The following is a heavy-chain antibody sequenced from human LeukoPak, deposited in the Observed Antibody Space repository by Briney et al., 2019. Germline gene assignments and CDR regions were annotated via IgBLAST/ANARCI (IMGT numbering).Heavy chain of an antibody. CDR3: ARETPRRGETRDGYR. D-gene: IGHD5-24*01. V-gene: IGHV3-7*01. J-gene: IGHJ4*02. CDR2: IKEDGSET. Sequence: GGSLXLSCAASGFIFKKYWMNWVRQVPGKGLEXLANIKEDGSETYYADSVKGRFTISRDNPKNLLFLQINSLRVEDTAVYYCARETPRRGETRDGYRWGQGTVVTVSS. CDR1: GFIFKKYW.